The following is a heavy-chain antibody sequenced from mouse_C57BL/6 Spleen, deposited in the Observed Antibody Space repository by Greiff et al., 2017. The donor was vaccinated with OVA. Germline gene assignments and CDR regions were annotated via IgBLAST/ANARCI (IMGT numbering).Heavy chain of an antibody. Sequence: QVQLQQSGPELVKPGASVKISCKASGYAFSSSWMNWVKQRPGKGLEWIGRIYPGDGDTNYNGKFKGKATLTADKSSSTAYMQLSSLTSEDSAVYFCAREGATVVAYVYYFDYWGQVTTLTVSS. CDR2: IYPGDGDT. D-gene: IGHD1-1*01. V-gene: IGHV1-82*01. CDR1: GYAFSSSW. J-gene: IGHJ2*01. CDR3: AREGATVVAYVYYFDY.